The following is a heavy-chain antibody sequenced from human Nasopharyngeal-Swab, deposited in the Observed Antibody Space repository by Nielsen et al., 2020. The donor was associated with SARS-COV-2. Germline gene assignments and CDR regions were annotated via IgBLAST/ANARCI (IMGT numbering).Heavy chain of an antibody. D-gene: IGHD6-13*01. CDR1: GYNFATYW. V-gene: IGHV5-51*01. CDR2: IYPGDSDT. CDR3: ARLPMRAASGRGAFDI. Sequence: GGSLRLSCQASGYNFATYWIGWVRQMPGEGLRWMGLIYPGDSDTRYSPSLQGQVTISADRSITTAYLQWSSLKASDTAMYYCARLPMRAASGRGAFDIWGQGTMVTVSS. J-gene: IGHJ3*02.